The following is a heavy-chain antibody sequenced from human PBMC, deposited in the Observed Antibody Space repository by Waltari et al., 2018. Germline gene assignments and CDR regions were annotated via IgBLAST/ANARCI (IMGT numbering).Heavy chain of an antibody. D-gene: IGHD3-22*01. J-gene: IGHJ4*02. CDR2: IYFSGIT. Sequence: QLQLQESGPGLVKPSETLSLTCTVSGGSISSSSYYWGWIRQPPGKGLEWIGNIYFSGITYYTPSLKSRVTISVDTSKDQFSLNLSSVTAADTAVYYCARDPIAGYYYDSSGYYSSAYWGQGTLVTVSS. CDR3: ARDPIAGYYYDSSGYYSSAY. CDR1: GGSISSSSYY. V-gene: IGHV4-39*07.